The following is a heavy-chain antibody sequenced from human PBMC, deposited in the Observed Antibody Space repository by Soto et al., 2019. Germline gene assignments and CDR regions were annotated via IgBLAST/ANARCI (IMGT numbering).Heavy chain of an antibody. J-gene: IGHJ6*03. Sequence: ASVKVSCKASGYTFTSYYMHWVRQAPGQGLEWMGMINPSGGNTGYAQKFQGRVTMTRNTSTSTAYMELSSLRSEDTAVYYCARLFLGYCSSTSCYPNYYYMDVWGKGTTVTVSS. CDR3: ARLFLGYCSSTSCYPNYYYMDV. CDR2: INPSGGNT. D-gene: IGHD2-2*01. V-gene: IGHV1-46*01. CDR1: GYTFTSYY.